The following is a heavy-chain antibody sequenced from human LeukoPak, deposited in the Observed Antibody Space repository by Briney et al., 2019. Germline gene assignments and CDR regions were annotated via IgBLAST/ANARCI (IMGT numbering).Heavy chain of an antibody. CDR1: GFTFSSYS. D-gene: IGHD1-26*01. CDR2: IISGSGGTT. CDR3: ARWLVGALKPGAFDL. Sequence: GGSLRLSCVASGFTFSSYSMSWVRQAPGKGLEWVSTIISGSGGTTFYADSVKGRFTISRDNPKNTLYLQMNSLRVEDPAVYYCARWLVGALKPGAFDLWGQGTRVTVSS. J-gene: IGHJ3*01. V-gene: IGHV3-23*01.